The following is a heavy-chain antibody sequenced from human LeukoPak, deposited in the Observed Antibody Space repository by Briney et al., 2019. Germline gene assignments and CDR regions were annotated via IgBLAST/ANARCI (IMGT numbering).Heavy chain of an antibody. Sequence: ASVKVSCKASGYTFTSYDINWVRQATGQGPEWMGWMNPNSGNTGYAQKLQGRVTMTRNTSISTAYMELSSLRSEDTAVYYCARGGYQKDYYGSGSYRDYWGQGTLVTVSS. CDR1: GYTFTSYD. V-gene: IGHV1-8*01. D-gene: IGHD3-10*01. CDR2: MNPNSGNT. J-gene: IGHJ4*02. CDR3: ARGGYQKDYYGSGSYRDY.